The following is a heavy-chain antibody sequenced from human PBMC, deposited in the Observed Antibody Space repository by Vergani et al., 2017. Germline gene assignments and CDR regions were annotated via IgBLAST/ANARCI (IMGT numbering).Heavy chain of an antibody. Sequence: EVQLLESGGGLVQPGGSLRLSCAASGFTFSSYAMSWVRQAPGKGLEWVSAISGSGGSTYYADSVKGRFTISRDNSKNTRDLQMNSLRAEDTAVYYCAEXRPGPLLGYCSGGSCSPDAFDIWGQGTMVTVSS. CDR1: GFTFSSYA. D-gene: IGHD2-15*01. CDR2: ISGSGGST. CDR3: AEXRPGPLLGYCSGGSCSPDAFDI. J-gene: IGHJ3*02. V-gene: IGHV3-23*01.